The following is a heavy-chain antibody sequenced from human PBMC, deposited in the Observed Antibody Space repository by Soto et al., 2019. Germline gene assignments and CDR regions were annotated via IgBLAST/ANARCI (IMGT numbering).Heavy chain of an antibody. V-gene: IGHV3-66*01. J-gene: IGHJ4*01. CDR3: ARGLYGSPPGYFDY. CDR2: IYAGGST. CDR1: GFTVSNNY. Sequence: EVQLVESGGGLVQRGGSLRLSCAASGFTVSNNYMSWVRQAPGKGLEWVSVIYAGGSTYYAASVKDRFTISRDNSKNTLYLQMNSLRAEDTAVYDCARGLYGSPPGYFDYWGHGTRVTVSS. D-gene: IGHD3-10*01.